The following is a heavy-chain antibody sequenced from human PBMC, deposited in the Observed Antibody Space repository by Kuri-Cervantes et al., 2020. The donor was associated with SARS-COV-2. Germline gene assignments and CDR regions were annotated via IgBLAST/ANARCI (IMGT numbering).Heavy chain of an antibody. CDR3: AKDRDYYDSSGSSSDY. D-gene: IGHD3-22*01. CDR1: GFTFSSYG. J-gene: IGHJ4*02. Sequence: GESLKISCAASGFTFSSYGMHWVRQAPGKGLEWVAVISYDGSNKYYADSVKGRFTISRDNSKNTLYLQMNSLRAEDTAVYYCAKDRDYYDSSGSSSDYWGQGTLVTVSS. V-gene: IGHV3-30*18. CDR2: ISYDGSNK.